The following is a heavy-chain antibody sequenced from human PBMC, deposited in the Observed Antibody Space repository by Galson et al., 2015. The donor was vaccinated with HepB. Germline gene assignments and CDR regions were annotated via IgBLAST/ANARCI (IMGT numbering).Heavy chain of an antibody. Sequence: ETLSLTCTVSGGSISNFYWNWIRQPAGKGLEWIGRSYISGSTNYNPSLKSRATMSVDTSKNQISLNLTSVTAADTAVYYCAREILGGYYPHYYYYGMDVWGQGTTVTVSS. D-gene: IGHD3-22*01. CDR3: AREILGGYYPHYYYYGMDV. V-gene: IGHV4-4*07. J-gene: IGHJ6*02. CDR2: SYISGST. CDR1: GGSISNFY.